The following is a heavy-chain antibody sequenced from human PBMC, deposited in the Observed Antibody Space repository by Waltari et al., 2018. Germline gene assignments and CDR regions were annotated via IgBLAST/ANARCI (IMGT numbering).Heavy chain of an antibody. CDR2: IIPIFGTA. D-gene: IGHD3-16*01. CDR3: ARDRTLSPLNAFDI. Sequence: QVQLVQSGAEVKKHGYSGKVTCKDSGGNFRRYAHSWARQGPGPGLEWIGRIIPIFGTANYAQKFQGRVTITADKSTSTAYMELSSLRSEDTAVYYCARDRTLSPLNAFDIWGQGTMVTVSS. J-gene: IGHJ3*02. V-gene: IGHV1-69*08. CDR1: GGNFRRYA.